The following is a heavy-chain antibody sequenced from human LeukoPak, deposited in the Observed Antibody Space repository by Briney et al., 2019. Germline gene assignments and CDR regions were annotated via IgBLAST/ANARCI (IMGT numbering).Heavy chain of an antibody. Sequence: SETLSLTCTVSGGSISSYYWSWIRQPPGKGLEWIGYIYYSGSTNYNPSLKSRVTISVDTSKNQSSLKLSSVTAADTAVYYCAREGVAATFDYWGQGTLVTVSS. CDR3: AREGVAATFDY. D-gene: IGHD2-15*01. CDR1: GGSISSYY. V-gene: IGHV4-59*01. J-gene: IGHJ4*02. CDR2: IYYSGST.